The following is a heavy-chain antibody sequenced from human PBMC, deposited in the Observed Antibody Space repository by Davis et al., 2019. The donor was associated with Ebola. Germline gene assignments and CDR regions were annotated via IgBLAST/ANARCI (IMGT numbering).Heavy chain of an antibody. CDR3: AKDDDEDGYKLYYYYYGMDV. D-gene: IGHD5-24*01. CDR1: GFSFSTYG. Sequence: GESLKISCAASGFSFSTYGMHWVRQAPGKGLEWVAVISHDVSRRYYADSVKGRFTISRDNSTNTLYLQMNSLRAGDTAVYYCAKDDDEDGYKLYYYYYGMDVWGQGTTVTVSS. V-gene: IGHV3-30*18. CDR2: ISHDVSRR. J-gene: IGHJ6*02.